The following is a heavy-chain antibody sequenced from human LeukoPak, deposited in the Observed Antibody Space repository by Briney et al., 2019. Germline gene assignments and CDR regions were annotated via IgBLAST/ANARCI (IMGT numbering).Heavy chain of an antibody. Sequence: ASVKVSCKASGYTFTNYAMNWVRQAPGQGLEWMGWISAYNGNTNYAQKLQGRVTMTTDTSTSTAYMELRSLRSDDTAVYYCARERSSSFDYWGQGTLVTVSS. J-gene: IGHJ4*02. V-gene: IGHV1-18*01. D-gene: IGHD6-6*01. CDR1: GYTFTNYA. CDR2: ISAYNGNT. CDR3: ARERSSSFDY.